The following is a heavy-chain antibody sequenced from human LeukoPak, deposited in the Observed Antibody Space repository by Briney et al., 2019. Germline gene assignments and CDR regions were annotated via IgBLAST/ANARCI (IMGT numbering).Heavy chain of an antibody. CDR1: GFTFDDYD. CDR3: ARVSVAGDYFDY. D-gene: IGHD6-19*01. Sequence: GGSLGLSCAASGFTFDDYDMSWVRQAPGKGLEWVSGINWNGGSTGYADSVKGRFTISRDNAKNSLYLQMNSLRAEDTALYYCARVSVAGDYFDYWGQGTLVTVSS. CDR2: INWNGGST. J-gene: IGHJ4*02. V-gene: IGHV3-20*04.